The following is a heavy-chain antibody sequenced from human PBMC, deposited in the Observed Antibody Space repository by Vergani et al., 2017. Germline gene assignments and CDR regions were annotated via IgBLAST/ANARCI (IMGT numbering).Heavy chain of an antibody. CDR2: IYYSGST. CDR1: GGSVSSGSYY. V-gene: IGHV4-61*01. J-gene: IGHJ5*02. D-gene: IGHD6-19*01. CDR3: ARSRYSSGWYPDWFDP. Sequence: QVQLQESGPGLVKPSETLSLTCTVSGGSVSSGSYYWSWIRQPPGKGLEWIGYIYYSGSTNYNPSLKSRGTISVDTSKNQFSLKLSSVTAADTAVYYCARSRYSSGWYPDWFDPWGQGTLVTVSS.